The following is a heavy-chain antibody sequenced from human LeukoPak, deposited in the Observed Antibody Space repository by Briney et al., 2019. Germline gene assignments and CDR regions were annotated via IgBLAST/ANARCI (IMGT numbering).Heavy chain of an antibody. Sequence: GESLQISCQGSGSSFTSYWIGWVRQLPGKGLEWMGIIYPGDSDTRYSPSFQGQVTISADKSISTAYLQWSSLKASDTAMYYCARWYSSGWYYHPPSFDYWGQGTLVTVSS. V-gene: IGHV5-51*01. CDR2: IYPGDSDT. D-gene: IGHD6-19*01. J-gene: IGHJ4*02. CDR3: ARWYSSGWYYHPPSFDY. CDR1: GSSFTSYW.